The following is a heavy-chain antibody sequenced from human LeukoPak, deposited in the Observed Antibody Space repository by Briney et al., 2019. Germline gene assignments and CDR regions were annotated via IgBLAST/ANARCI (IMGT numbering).Heavy chain of an antibody. CDR2: ISGSGGST. J-gene: IGHJ4*02. Sequence: GGSLRLSCAASGFTFSSYAKSWVRQAPGKGLEWVSAISGSGGSTYYADSVKGRFTISRDNSKNTLYLQMNSLRAEDTAVYYCAKCARNRGYCSGGSYDYWGQGTPVTVSS. V-gene: IGHV3-23*01. D-gene: IGHD2-15*01. CDR1: GFTFSSYA. CDR3: AKCARNRGYCSGGSYDY.